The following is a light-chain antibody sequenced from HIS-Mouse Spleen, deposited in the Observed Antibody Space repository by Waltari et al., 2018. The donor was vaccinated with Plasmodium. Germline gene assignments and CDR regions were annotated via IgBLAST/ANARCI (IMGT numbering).Light chain of an antibody. J-gene: IGLJ3*02. V-gene: IGLV3-10*01. Sequence: SYELTQPPSVSVSPGQTARITCSGHALPKKYAYSYQQKSGQAPVRVIYEDKKRPSGIPERFSGASSGTMSTVTISGAQVEDEADYYCYSTDSSGNHRVFGGGTKLTVL. CDR3: YSTDSSGNHRV. CDR1: ALPKKY. CDR2: EDK.